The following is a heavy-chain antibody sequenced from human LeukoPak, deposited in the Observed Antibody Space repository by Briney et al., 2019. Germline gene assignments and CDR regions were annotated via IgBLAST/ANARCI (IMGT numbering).Heavy chain of an antibody. CDR1: GFTFSSYA. CDR3: ARDEALAYCGGDCQTVGYYGMDV. D-gene: IGHD2-21*02. Sequence: GGSLRLSCAASGFTFSSYAMHWVRQAPGKGLEWVAVISYDGSNKYCADSVKGRFTISRDNSKNTLYLQMNSLRAEDTAVYYCARDEALAYCGGDCQTVGYYGMDVWGKGTTVTVSS. CDR2: ISYDGSNK. J-gene: IGHJ6*04. V-gene: IGHV3-30*04.